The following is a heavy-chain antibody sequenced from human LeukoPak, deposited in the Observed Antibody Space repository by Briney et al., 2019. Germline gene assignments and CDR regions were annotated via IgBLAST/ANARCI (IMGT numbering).Heavy chain of an antibody. J-gene: IGHJ4*02. Sequence: SETLSLTCTVSGGSISSSSYYWGWIRQPPGKGLEWIGSIYYSGSTYYNPSLKSRVTISVDTSKNQFSLKLSSVTAADTAVYYCARGGTSGWRTPNDDYWGQGTLVTVSS. D-gene: IGHD6-19*01. CDR1: GGSISSSSYY. CDR3: ARGGTSGWRTPNDDY. CDR2: IYYSGST. V-gene: IGHV4-39*07.